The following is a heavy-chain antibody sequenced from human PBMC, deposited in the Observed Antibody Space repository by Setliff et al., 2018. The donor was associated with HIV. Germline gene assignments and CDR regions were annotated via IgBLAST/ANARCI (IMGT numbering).Heavy chain of an antibody. CDR2: IHITGNT. Sequence: PSETLSLTCSVSGGSINRGNYYWTWIRQSAGKGLEWIGHIHITGNTDYNPSLKSRVTISLDTARNQFSLELTSVTATGTAVYYCARATWLVHPFPLYYFDYWGQGTLVTVSS. D-gene: IGHD6-19*01. V-gene: IGHV4-61*09. CDR3: ARATWLVHPFPLYYFDY. J-gene: IGHJ4*02. CDR1: GGSINRGNYY.